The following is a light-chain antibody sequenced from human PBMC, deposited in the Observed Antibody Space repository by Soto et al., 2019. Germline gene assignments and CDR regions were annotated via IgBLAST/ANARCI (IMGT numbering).Light chain of an antibody. CDR2: RND. Sequence: QSVLTQPPSASGTPGQRVTISCSGASSNIGKNFVYWYQQLPRTTPKLLISRNDQRPSGVPERFSGSKSGTSASLAISGLRSEDEAEYYCAAWDDSLSGSYAFGTGTQLTV. V-gene: IGLV1-47*01. CDR3: AAWDDSLSGSYA. CDR1: SSNIGKNF. J-gene: IGLJ1*01.